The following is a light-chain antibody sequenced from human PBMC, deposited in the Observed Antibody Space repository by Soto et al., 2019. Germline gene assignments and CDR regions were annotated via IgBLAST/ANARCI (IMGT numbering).Light chain of an antibody. CDR2: GAS. V-gene: IGKV3-15*01. CDR1: QSVSSN. CDR3: QHYNHWPYT. J-gene: IGKJ2*01. Sequence: EIVMTQSPATLSVSPGERATLSCRASQSVSSNLAWYQQRPGQAPRLLIYGASTRATDIPVRFSGSGSGTEFTLSISSLESEDFAVYYCQHYNHWPYTFGQGTNLDIK.